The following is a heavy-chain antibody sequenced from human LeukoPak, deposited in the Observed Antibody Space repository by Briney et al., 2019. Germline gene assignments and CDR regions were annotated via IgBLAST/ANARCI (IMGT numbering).Heavy chain of an antibody. Sequence: GASVKVSCKASGYIFTSYYMHWVRQAPGQGLEWMGIINPSSGSTTYEQKFQGRVTMTRDTSTSTVYMELSSLRSEDTAVYYCARDRYYESSSYSSPDYWGQGTLVTVSS. CDR3: ARDRYYESSSYSSPDY. CDR1: GYIFTSYY. V-gene: IGHV1-46*01. D-gene: IGHD3-22*01. CDR2: INPSSGST. J-gene: IGHJ4*02.